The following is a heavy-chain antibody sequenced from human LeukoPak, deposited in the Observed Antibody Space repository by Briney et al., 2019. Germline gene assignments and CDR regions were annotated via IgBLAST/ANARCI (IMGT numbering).Heavy chain of an antibody. CDR1: GFGFSDAW. CDR3: ARRVVRANYYYYYYMDV. J-gene: IGHJ6*03. D-gene: IGHD4-23*01. CDR2: IKQDGREQ. Sequence: PGGSHRLSCAASGFGFSDAWMSWVRQIPGKGLEWVANIKQDGREQYYVDSVKGRFTISRDNAKNSLYLQMNSLRAEDTAVYYCARRVVRANYYYYYYMDVWGKGTTVTVSS. V-gene: IGHV3-7*01.